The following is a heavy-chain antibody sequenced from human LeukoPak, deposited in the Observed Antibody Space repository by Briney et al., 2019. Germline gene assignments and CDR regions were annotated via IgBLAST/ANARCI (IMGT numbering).Heavy chain of an antibody. D-gene: IGHD4-17*01. V-gene: IGHV3-30*18. CDR2: ISYDGSNK. CDR3: AKDAPLDYGDTEGPFDP. J-gene: IGHJ5*02. CDR1: GFTFSSYG. Sequence: GGSLGLSCAASGFTFSSYGMHWVRQAPGKGLEWVAVISYDGSNKYYADSVKGRFTISRDNSKNTLYLQMNSLRAEDTAVYYCAKDAPLDYGDTEGPFDPWGQGTLVTVSS.